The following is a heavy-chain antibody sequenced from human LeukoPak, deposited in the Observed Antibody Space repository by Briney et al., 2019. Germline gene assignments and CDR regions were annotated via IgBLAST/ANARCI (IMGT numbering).Heavy chain of an antibody. D-gene: IGHD3-3*01. V-gene: IGHV3-23*01. CDR3: VKGRRIWSGYGHFNWFDP. CDR1: GFTFSSYA. Sequence: GGSLRLSCAASGFTFSSYAMSWVRQAPGKGLEWVSAISGSGGSTYYGDSVKGRFTISRDNSKNTLYLQMSSLRAEDTAVYYCVKGRRIWSGYGHFNWFDPWGQGTLVTVSS. J-gene: IGHJ5*02. CDR2: ISGSGGST.